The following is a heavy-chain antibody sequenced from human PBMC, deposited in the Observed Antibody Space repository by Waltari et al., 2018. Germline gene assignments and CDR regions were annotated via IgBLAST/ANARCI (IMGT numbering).Heavy chain of an antibody. Sequence: QVQLQESGPGLVKPSETLSLTCAVSGYSISSGYYWGWIRQPPGKGLEWIGSIYHSGSTCYNPSLRSRVTRSGDTAKNQCALKLSSVTAADTAVYYCARQVKVVVAATNWFDPWGQGTLVTVSS. D-gene: IGHD2-15*01. CDR3: ARQVKVVVAATNWFDP. V-gene: IGHV4-38-2*01. CDR1: GYSISSGYY. J-gene: IGHJ5*02. CDR2: IYHSGST.